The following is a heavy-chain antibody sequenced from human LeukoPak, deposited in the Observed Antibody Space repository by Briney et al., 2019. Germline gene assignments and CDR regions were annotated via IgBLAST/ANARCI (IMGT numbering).Heavy chain of an antibody. CDR2: IYHSGST. J-gene: IGHJ4*02. D-gene: IGHD5-24*01. V-gene: IGHV4-38-2*02. Sequence: PPQTLSLTCTVSGGSISSGYYWGWIRQPPGKGLEWIGSIYHSGSTYYNPSLKSRVTISVDTSKNQFSLKLSSVTAADTAVYYCARSPERWLQLLIDYWGQGTLVTVSS. CDR3: ARSPERWLQLLIDY. CDR1: GGSISSGYY.